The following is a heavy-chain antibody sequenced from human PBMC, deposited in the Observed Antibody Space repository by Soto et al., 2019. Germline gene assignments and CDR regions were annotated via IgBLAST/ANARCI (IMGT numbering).Heavy chain of an antibody. V-gene: IGHV4-38-2*01. CDR2: IHHGGSP. CDR3: ARAGLAPFDY. CDR1: GYSISSGYY. Sequence: SETLSLTCAVSGYSISSGYYWGWIRQSPGKGLEWIGSIHHGGSPLYNPSLKGRVAISIDTSKNQLSLNLSSVTSADTAIYYCARAGLAPFDYWGQGTLVTVSS. J-gene: IGHJ4*02. D-gene: IGHD6-19*01.